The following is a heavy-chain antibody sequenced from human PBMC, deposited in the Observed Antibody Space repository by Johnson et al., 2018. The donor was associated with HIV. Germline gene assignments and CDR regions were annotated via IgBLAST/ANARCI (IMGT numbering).Heavy chain of an antibody. CDR2: IRYDGSHK. D-gene: IGHD6-19*01. Sequence: VQLVESGGGVVQPGGSLRLSCAASGFTFSNYGMHWVRQAPGKGLEWVAFIRYDGSHKYYVDSVKGRFTISRDNAKNSLYLQMNSLGAEDTALYYCAKTYSSGWYDAFDIWGQGTMVTVAS. CDR3: AKTYSSGWYDAFDI. CDR1: GFTFSNYG. V-gene: IGHV3-30*02. J-gene: IGHJ3*02.